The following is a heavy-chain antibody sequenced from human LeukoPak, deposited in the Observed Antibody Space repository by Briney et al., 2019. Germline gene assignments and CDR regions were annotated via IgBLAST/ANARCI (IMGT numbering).Heavy chain of an antibody. CDR3: AGASGGYYEFDEGWFDP. Sequence: SETLSLTCTVSGGSISSYYWSWIRQPPGKGLEWIGYIYYSGSTNYNPSLKSRVTISVATSKNQFSLKLSSVTAADTAVYYCAGASGGYYEFDEGWFDPWGQGTLVTVSS. V-gene: IGHV4-59*01. CDR2: IYYSGST. D-gene: IGHD3-22*01. CDR1: GGSISSYY. J-gene: IGHJ5*02.